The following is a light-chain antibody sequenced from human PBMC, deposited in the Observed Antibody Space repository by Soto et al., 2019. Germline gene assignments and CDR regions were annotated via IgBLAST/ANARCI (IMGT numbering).Light chain of an antibody. CDR1: QGISKY. J-gene: IGKJ1*01. CDR3: QQYYSYPWT. CDR2: AAS. Sequence: DIQMTQFPSSLSASVGDRVTITCRASQGISKYVAWYQQKPGKVPKLLIYAASTLQSGVPSRFSGSGSGTDFTLTISCLQSEDFATYYCQQYYSYPWTFGQGTKVEIK. V-gene: IGKV1-16*01.